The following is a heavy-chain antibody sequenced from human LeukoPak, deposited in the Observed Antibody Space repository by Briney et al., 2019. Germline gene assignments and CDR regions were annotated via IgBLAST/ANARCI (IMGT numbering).Heavy chain of an antibody. Sequence: PGGSLRLSCAASGFIVTTNYMTWVRQAPGKGLEWVAVISYDGSNEYYADSVKGRFTISRDNSKNTLYLQMNSLRAEDTAVYYCATRSRDTAMEIAVDYWGQGTLVTVSS. D-gene: IGHD5-18*01. CDR3: ATRSRDTAMEIAVDY. CDR1: GFIVTTNY. J-gene: IGHJ4*02. V-gene: IGHV3-30*03. CDR2: ISYDGSNE.